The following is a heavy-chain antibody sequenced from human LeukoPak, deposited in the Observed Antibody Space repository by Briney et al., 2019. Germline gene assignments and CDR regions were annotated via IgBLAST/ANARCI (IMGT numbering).Heavy chain of an antibody. CDR3: ANTISSSSGYYFDY. CDR2: ISGSGGST. CDR1: GFTFSSYA. V-gene: IGHV3-23*01. Sequence: AGGSLRLSCAASGFTFSSYAMSWVRQAPGKGLEWVSAISGSGGSTYYADSVKGRFTISRDNSKNTLYLQMNSLRAEDTAVYYCANTISSSSGYYFDYWGQGTLVTVSS. D-gene: IGHD6-6*01. J-gene: IGHJ4*02.